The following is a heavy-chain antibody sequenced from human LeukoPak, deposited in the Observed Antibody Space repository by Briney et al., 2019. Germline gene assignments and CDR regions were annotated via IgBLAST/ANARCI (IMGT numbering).Heavy chain of an antibody. CDR2: INPDSGAT. Sequence: GASVKVSCKASGYSFTDYYMHWVRQAPGQGLEWMGWINPDSGATYAQKFQGRVTMTRDTSISTVYMDLTRLRPDDTAVYYCARDLISGFLDYWGQGNLVTVSS. CDR1: GYSFTDYY. CDR3: ARDLISGFLDY. J-gene: IGHJ4*02. V-gene: IGHV1-2*02. D-gene: IGHD3/OR15-3a*01.